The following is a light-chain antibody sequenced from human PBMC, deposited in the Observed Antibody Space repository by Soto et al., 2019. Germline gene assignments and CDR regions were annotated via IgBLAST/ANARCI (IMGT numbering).Light chain of an antibody. CDR1: QSVDSYY. CDR3: QQYGTSPWT. CDR2: GAS. J-gene: IGKJ1*01. Sequence: IVVTQSPGTLSLSPGERASLSCRASQSVDSYYLAWYQQKPGQTPRVLIYGASTRASGIPDRFSGSGSGADFTLTISRLEPEDFAVYYCQQYGTSPWTFGQGTKVEIK. V-gene: IGKV3-20*01.